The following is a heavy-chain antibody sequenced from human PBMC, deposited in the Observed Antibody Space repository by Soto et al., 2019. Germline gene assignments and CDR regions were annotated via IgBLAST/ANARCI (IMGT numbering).Heavy chain of an antibody. Sequence: QVQLQESGPGLVKPSETLSLTCSVSGGSVSGDLYYWTWIRQSPGKGLEWIGYVFFTGYTNLNPSLQRRVAKSADTSKNQFSLRLSSVTAADTALDYCARMKLRVAASLMYYYGMDVWGQGTTVNVSS. CDR1: GGSVSGDLYY. V-gene: IGHV4-61*01. CDR3: ARMKLRVAASLMYYYGMDV. D-gene: IGHD6-19*01. J-gene: IGHJ6*02. CDR2: VFFTGYT.